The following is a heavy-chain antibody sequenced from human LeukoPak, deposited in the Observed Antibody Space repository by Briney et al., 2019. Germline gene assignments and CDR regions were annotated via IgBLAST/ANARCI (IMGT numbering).Heavy chain of an antibody. CDR2: ISSDSSYI. D-gene: IGHD6-19*01. CDR1: GFNFNTYT. Sequence: GGSLGLSCAASGFNFNTYTMNWVRQAPGKGLEWVSSISSDSSYIYYADAVHGRFTISRDNAKNSLYLQMNSLRAEDAAVYYCARVRYDSGWYDYWGQGALVTVSS. V-gene: IGHV3-21*01. J-gene: IGHJ4*02. CDR3: ARVRYDSGWYDY.